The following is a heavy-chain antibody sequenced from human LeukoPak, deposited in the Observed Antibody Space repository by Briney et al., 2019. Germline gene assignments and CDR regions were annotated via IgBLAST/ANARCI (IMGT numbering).Heavy chain of an antibody. Sequence: ASVKVSCKASGYTFTSYGINWVRQATGQGLEWMGWMNPNSGNTGYAQKFQGRVTMTRNTSISTAYMELSSLRSEDTAVYYCARGAGFLEWLSSTRDYYMDVWGKGTTVTVSS. CDR1: GYTFTSYG. J-gene: IGHJ6*03. D-gene: IGHD3-3*01. CDR3: ARGAGFLEWLSSTRDYYMDV. CDR2: MNPNSGNT. V-gene: IGHV1-8*02.